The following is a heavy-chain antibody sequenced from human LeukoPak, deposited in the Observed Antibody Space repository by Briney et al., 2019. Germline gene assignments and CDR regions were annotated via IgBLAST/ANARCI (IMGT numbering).Heavy chain of an antibody. CDR2: ISGSGGST. CDR1: GFTFSSYA. D-gene: IGHD4-17*01. CDR3: ARGSYGDYVYFDY. J-gene: IGHJ4*02. Sequence: GGSLRLSCAASGFTFSSYAITWVRQAPGKGLEWVSGISGSGGSTYYADSVKGRFTISRDNSENTLYLQMNSLRAEDTAVYYCARGSYGDYVYFDYWGQGTLVTVSS. V-gene: IGHV3-23*01.